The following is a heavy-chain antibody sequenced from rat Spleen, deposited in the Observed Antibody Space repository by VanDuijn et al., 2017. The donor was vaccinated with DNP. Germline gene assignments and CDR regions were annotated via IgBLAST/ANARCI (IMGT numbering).Heavy chain of an antibody. Sequence: QVQLQQSGAELSKPGSSVKISCKASDYTFTSYFIGWIKQTTGQGLDYIGYINTGSGGSKYTEKFKGKATMTVDRSSNTAFMQLNSLTPDDSAVYYCARGGVATGAMDAWGQGTSVTVSS. D-gene: IGHD1-3*01. CDR3: ARGGVATGAMDA. CDR1: DYTFTSYF. J-gene: IGHJ4*01. V-gene: IGHV1-43*01. CDR2: INTGSGGS.